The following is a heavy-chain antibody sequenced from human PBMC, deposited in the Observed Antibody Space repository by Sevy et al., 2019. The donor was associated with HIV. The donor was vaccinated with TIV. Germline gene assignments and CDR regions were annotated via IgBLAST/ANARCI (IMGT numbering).Heavy chain of an antibody. J-gene: IGHJ1*01. V-gene: IGHV1-2*02. CDR1: GNTFTVYF. Sequence: ASVKVSCKASGNTFTVYFVYWVRQAPGQGLEWMGWINPNSGDTNYAQNFQGRVTMTSDASISTAYMELSSLTSDDTAVYYFARGVTIFGVDYYFQHWGQGALVTV. CDR2: INPNSGDT. D-gene: IGHD3-3*01. CDR3: ARGVTIFGVDYYFQH.